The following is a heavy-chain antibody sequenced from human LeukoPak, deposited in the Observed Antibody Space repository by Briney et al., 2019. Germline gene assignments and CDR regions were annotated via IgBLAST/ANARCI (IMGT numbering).Heavy chain of an antibody. CDR2: INPSGGST. CDR1: GYTFTSYY. CDR3: ARMITFGGVIVRNWFDP. J-gene: IGHJ5*02. Sequence: ASVKVSCKASGYTFTSYYMHWVRQAPGQGLEWMGIINPSGGSTSYAQKFQGRVTMTRDTSTSTVYMEQSSLRSEDTAVYYCARMITFGGVIVRNWFDPWGQGTLVTVSS. D-gene: IGHD3-16*02. V-gene: IGHV1-46*01.